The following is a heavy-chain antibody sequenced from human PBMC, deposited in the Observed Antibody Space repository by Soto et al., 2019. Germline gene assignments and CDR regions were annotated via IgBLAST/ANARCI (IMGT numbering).Heavy chain of an antibody. D-gene: IGHD3-16*01. CDR1: GFKFSNYA. Sequence: GGSLRLSCAASGFKFSNYAMSWVRQAPGKGLEWVSLISATGGGTYYADSVKGRFTISRDNSHNTLYLQVHSLTAEDTAVYYCAKDRRAGGNSAFYFDFWGQGAQVTVSS. J-gene: IGHJ4*02. CDR3: AKDRRAGGNSAFYFDF. CDR2: ISATGGGT. V-gene: IGHV3-23*01.